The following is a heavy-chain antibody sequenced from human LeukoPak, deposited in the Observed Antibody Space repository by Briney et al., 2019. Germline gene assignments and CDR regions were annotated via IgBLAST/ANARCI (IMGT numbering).Heavy chain of an antibody. Sequence: GGSLRLSCAASGFTFDDYAMHWVRQAPGKGLEWASLISGDGGSTYYADSVKGRFTISRDNSKNSLYLQMNSLRTEDTALYYCAKDTILLVGMATIGNFDYWGQGTLVTVSS. V-gene: IGHV3-43*02. D-gene: IGHD5-24*01. CDR3: AKDTILLVGMATIGNFDY. J-gene: IGHJ4*02. CDR2: ISGDGGST. CDR1: GFTFDDYA.